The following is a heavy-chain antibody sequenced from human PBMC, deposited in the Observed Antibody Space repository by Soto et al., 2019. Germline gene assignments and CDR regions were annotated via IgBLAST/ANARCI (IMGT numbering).Heavy chain of an antibody. V-gene: IGHV3-30-3*02. CDR3: AKPYYDFWSGYRHFDY. J-gene: IGHJ4*02. Sequence: GGSLRLSCAASGFTFSSYAMHWVRQAPGKGLEWVAVISYDGSNKYYADSVKGRFTISRDNSKNTLYLQMNSLRAEDTAVYYCAKPYYDFWSGYRHFDYWGQGTLVTVSS. D-gene: IGHD3-3*01. CDR1: GFTFSSYA. CDR2: ISYDGSNK.